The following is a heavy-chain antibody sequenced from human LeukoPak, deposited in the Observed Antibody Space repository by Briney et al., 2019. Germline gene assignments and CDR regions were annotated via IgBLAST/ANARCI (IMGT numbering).Heavy chain of an antibody. CDR3: ARDEDYYGSGSYTAPDAFDI. CDR2: ISSSSSTI. D-gene: IGHD3-10*01. CDR1: GFTFSSYS. J-gene: IGHJ3*02. V-gene: IGHV3-48*01. Sequence: PGGSLRLSCAASGFTFSSYSMNWVRQAPGKGLEWVSYISSSSSTIYYADSVKGRFTISRDNAENSLYLQMNSLRAEDTAVYYCARDEDYYGSGSYTAPDAFDIWGQGTMVTVSS.